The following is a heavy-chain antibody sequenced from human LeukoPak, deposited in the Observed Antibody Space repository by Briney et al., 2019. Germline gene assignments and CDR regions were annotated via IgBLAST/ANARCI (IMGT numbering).Heavy chain of an antibody. V-gene: IGHV4-4*07. CDR3: AGEFDYYGSGSYWLFDY. CDR2: IYTSGST. D-gene: IGHD3-10*01. CDR1: GGSISSYY. Sequence: SETLSLTCTVFGGSISSYYWSWIRQPAGKGLEWIGRIYTSGSTNYNPSLKSRVTMSVDTSKNQFSLKLSSVTAADTAVYYCAGEFDYYGSGSYWLFDYWGQGTLVTVSS. J-gene: IGHJ4*02.